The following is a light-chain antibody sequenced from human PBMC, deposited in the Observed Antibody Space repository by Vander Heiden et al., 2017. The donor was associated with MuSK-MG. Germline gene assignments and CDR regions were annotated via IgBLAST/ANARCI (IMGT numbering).Light chain of an antibody. Sequence: SYVLTQPPSVSVSPGQTASITCSGDKLGDKYACWYQQKPGQSPVLVIYQDSKRPSGIPERFSGSNSGNTATLTISGTQAMDEADYYCQAWDSSTLYVFGTGTKVTVL. CDR1: KLGDKY. J-gene: IGLJ1*01. CDR3: QAWDSSTLYV. CDR2: QDS. V-gene: IGLV3-1*01.